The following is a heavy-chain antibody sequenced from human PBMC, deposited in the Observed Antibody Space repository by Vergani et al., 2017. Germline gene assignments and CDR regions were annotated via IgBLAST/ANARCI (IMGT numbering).Heavy chain of an antibody. J-gene: IGHJ4*02. CDR3: AKDLSLAAAGTRFGY. CDR1: GFTFSSYE. V-gene: IGHV3-23*04. CDR2: ISGSGGST. Sequence: EVQLVESGGGLVQPVGSLRLSCAASGFTFSSYEMNWVRQAPGKGLERVSAISGSGGSTYYADSVKGRFTISRDNSKNTLYLQMNSLRAEDTAVYYCAKDLSLAAAGTRFGYWGQGTLVTVSS. D-gene: IGHD6-13*01.